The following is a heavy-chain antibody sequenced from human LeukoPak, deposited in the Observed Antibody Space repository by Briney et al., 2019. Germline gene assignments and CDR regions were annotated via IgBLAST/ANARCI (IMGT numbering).Heavy chain of an antibody. CDR2: INPSGGST. D-gene: IGHD5-12*01. V-gene: IGHV1-46*01. J-gene: IGHJ4*02. Sequence: ASVKVSSKASGYTFTSYYVHWARQAPGQGLEWMGIINPSGGSTSYAQKFQGRVTMTRDTSTSTVYMELSSLRSEDTAVYYCASEGYSGYEDYWGQGTLVTVSS. CDR3: ASEGYSGYEDY. CDR1: GYTFTSYY.